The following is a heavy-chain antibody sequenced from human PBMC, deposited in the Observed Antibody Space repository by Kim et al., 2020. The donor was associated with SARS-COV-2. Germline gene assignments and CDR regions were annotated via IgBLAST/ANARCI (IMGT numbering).Heavy chain of an antibody. D-gene: IGHD2-15*01. J-gene: IGHJ4*02. V-gene: IGHV1-46*01. Sequence: ASVKVSCKASGYTFTSYYMHWVRQAPGQGLEWMGIINPSGGSTSYAQKFQGRVTMTRDTSTSTVYMELSSLRSEDTAVYYCARDLCSGGSCSPAFDYWGQGTLVTVSS. CDR3: ARDLCSGGSCSPAFDY. CDR1: GYTFTSYY. CDR2: INPSGGST.